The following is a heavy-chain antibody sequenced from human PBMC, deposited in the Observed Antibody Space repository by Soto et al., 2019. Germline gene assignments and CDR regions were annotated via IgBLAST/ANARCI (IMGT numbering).Heavy chain of an antibody. CDR1: GGSMSTYY. CDR2: IYYSGYT. Sequence: PSETLSLTCTVSGGSMSTYYWYWLRQPPGQGLECIGYIYYSGYTNYSPSLKSRVTISIDTSKNHFSLKLSSVTAADTAVYYCARGDHFDSSGPFDPWGQGTPVTVS. CDR3: ARGDHFDSSGPFDP. D-gene: IGHD3-22*01. V-gene: IGHV4-59*01. J-gene: IGHJ5*02.